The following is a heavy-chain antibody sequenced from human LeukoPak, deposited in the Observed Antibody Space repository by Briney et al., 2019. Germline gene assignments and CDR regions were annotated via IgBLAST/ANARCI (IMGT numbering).Heavy chain of an antibody. CDR3: ARAIRGVVDY. V-gene: IGHV3-7*04. CDR2: IKQDGSEK. CDR1: GFPFSSYW. Sequence: GGSLRLSCAASGFPFSSYWMSWVRQAPGKGLEWVANIKQDGSEKYYVDSVKGRFTFSRDNAKNSLYLQMNSLRAEDTAVYYCARAIRGVVDYWGQGTLVTVSS. J-gene: IGHJ4*02. D-gene: IGHD3-10*01.